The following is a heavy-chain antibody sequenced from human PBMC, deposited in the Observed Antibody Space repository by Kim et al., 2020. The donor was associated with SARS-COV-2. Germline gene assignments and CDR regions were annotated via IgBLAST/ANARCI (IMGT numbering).Heavy chain of an antibody. Sequence: YAQKLQGRVTMTRDTSSSTAYMELSRLRSDDTAVYYCARWGVVAARGFDYWGQGTLVTVSS. J-gene: IGHJ4*02. V-gene: IGHV1-2*02. CDR3: ARWGVVAARGFDY. D-gene: IGHD2-15*01.